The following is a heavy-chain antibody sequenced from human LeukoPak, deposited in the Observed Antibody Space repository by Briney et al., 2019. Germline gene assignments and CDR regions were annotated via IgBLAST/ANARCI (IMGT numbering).Heavy chain of an antibody. V-gene: IGHV3-30*18. D-gene: IGHD2-2*01. Sequence: PGRSLRLSCAASGFTFTNYGMNWVRQAPGRGLEWVALTSYDGADKYYADSVKGRFTISKDNSKNTLYLHMNSLRAEDTAVYYCAKESLIYCSSSSSDHYGMDVWGQGTTVTVSS. CDR1: GFTFTNYG. CDR3: AKESLIYCSSSSSDHYGMDV. J-gene: IGHJ6*02. CDR2: TSYDGADK.